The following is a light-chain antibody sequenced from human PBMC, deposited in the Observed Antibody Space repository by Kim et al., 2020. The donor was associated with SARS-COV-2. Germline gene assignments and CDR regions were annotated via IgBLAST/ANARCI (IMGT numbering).Light chain of an antibody. CDR3: QVWDSSSDLRV. Sequence: SYELTQPPSVSVAPGKTARITCGGNNIGSKSVHWYQQKPRQAPVLVIYYDSDRPSGIPERFPGSNSGNTATLTISRVEAGDEADYYCQVWDSSSDLRVFG. CDR1: NIGSKS. CDR2: YDS. V-gene: IGLV3-21*04. J-gene: IGLJ3*02.